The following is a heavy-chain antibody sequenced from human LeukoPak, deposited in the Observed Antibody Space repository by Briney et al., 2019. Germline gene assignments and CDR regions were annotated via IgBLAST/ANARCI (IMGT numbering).Heavy chain of an antibody. V-gene: IGHV3-74*01. CDR2: INGDGSIT. J-gene: IGHJ3*02. D-gene: IGHD6-13*01. CDR3: AQVRVTSSRNVFNM. CDR1: GFTFSNNW. Sequence: GESLRLSCAASGFTFSNNWMHWVRQAPGKGLVWVSRINGDGSITDYADAVKGRFTISRDNAKNTLYLQMNSLRAEDTAVYYCAQVRVTSSRNVFNMWGQGTMVTVS.